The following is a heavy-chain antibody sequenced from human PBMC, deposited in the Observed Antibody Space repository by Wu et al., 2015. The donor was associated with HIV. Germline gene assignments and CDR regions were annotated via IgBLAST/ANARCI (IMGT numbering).Heavy chain of an antibody. Sequence: QVQLVQSGAEVKKPGASVKVSCKASGYTFTSFYIHWVRQAPGQGLEWMGIINPSGGSTSYAQKFQGRVTMTRDTSTSTVYMELSSLRSEDTAVYYCARTRHGDIVATTGAFDIWGQGTMVTVSS. J-gene: IGHJ3*02. D-gene: IGHD5-12*01. CDR3: ARTRHGDIVATTGAFDI. CDR1: GYTFTSFY. V-gene: IGHV1-46*01. CDR2: INPSGGST.